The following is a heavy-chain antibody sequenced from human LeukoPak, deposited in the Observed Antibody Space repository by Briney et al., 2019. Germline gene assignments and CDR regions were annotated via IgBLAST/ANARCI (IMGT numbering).Heavy chain of an antibody. Sequence: SETLSLTCTVSGGSISGSSYYWGWIRQPPGKGLGWIGSVYYRGSTYYNPSLKSRVTISVDTSKSQFSLKLNSVTAADTAVYYCARPTQGSSWLFDVFDIWGEGTMVTVSS. J-gene: IGHJ3*02. V-gene: IGHV4-39*01. CDR2: VYYRGST. CDR1: GGSISGSSYY. D-gene: IGHD6-13*01. CDR3: ARPTQGSSWLFDVFDI.